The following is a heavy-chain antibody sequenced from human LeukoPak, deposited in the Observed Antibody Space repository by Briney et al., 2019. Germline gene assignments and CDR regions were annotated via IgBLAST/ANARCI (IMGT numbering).Heavy chain of an antibody. Sequence: GWSLRLPCAASRFTFRDCEMNWVRQAPEKGLEWVSYISAGAGVIFYADSVKGRFSITRDNAKNSLFLQMNSLRAEDTAVYYCARVRTTDTLTVYKQELDYWGRGTLVTVSS. J-gene: IGHJ4*02. D-gene: IGHD3-9*01. CDR2: ISAGAGVI. CDR3: ARVRTTDTLTVYKQELDY. V-gene: IGHV3-48*03. CDR1: RFTFRDCE.